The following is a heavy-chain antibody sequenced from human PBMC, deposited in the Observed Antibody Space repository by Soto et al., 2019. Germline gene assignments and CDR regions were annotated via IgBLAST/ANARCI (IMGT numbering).Heavy chain of an antibody. CDR1: GGSISSYY. CDR3: ARGITIFGVVYYYGMDV. CDR2: IYYSGST. D-gene: IGHD3-3*01. V-gene: IGHV4-59*01. Sequence: NPSETLSLTCTVSGGSISSYYWSWIRQPPGKGLEWIGYIYYSGSTNYNPSLKSRVTISVDTSKNQFSLKLSSVTAADTAVYYCARGITIFGVVYYYGMDVWGQGTTVTVSS. J-gene: IGHJ6*02.